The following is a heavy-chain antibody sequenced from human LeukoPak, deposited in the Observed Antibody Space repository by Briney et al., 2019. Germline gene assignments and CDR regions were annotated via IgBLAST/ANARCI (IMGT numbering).Heavy chain of an antibody. CDR3: ARGTLNVPGEHGAFDY. CDR2: ISTSSSYI. D-gene: IGHD1-14*01. V-gene: IGHV3-21*01. Sequence: GRSLRLSCAASGFTFSSYSMNWVRQAPGKGLEWVSSISTSSSYIHYADSVKGRFTISRDNAKNSLYLQMNSLRAEDTAVYYCARGTLNVPGEHGAFDYWGQGTLVTVSS. J-gene: IGHJ4*02. CDR1: GFTFSSYS.